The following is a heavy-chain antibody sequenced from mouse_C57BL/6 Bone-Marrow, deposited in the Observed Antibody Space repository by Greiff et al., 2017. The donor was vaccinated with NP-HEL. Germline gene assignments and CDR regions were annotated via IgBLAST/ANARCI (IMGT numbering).Heavy chain of an antibody. D-gene: IGHD1-1*01. J-gene: IGHJ2*01. CDR3: ASTPLYYGSSYYFDY. CDR1: GFTFSSYG. CDR2: ISSGGSYT. V-gene: IGHV5-6*01. Sequence: EVHLVESGGDLVKPGGSLKLSCAASGFTFSSYGMSWVRQTPDKRLEWVATISSGGSYTYYPDSVKGRFTISRDNAKNTLYLQMSSLKSEDTAMYYCASTPLYYGSSYYFDYWGQGTTLTVSS.